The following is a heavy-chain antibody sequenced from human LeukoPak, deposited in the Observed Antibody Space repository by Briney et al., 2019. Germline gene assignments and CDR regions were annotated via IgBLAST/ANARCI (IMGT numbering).Heavy chain of an antibody. V-gene: IGHV4-38-2*02. CDR2: IYHSGST. D-gene: IGHD3-22*01. CDR1: GYSISSGYY. J-gene: IGHJ3*02. Sequence: SETLSLTCTVSGYSISSGYYWGWIRPPPGKGLEWIGSIYHSGSTYYNPSLKSRVTISVDTSKNQFSLKLSSVTAADTAVYYCARSNGDSSGYYSGGDAFDIWGQGTMVTVSS. CDR3: ARSNGDSSGYYSGGDAFDI.